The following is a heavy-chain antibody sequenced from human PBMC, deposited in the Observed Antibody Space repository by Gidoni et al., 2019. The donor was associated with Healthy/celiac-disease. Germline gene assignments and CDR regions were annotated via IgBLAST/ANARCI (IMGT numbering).Heavy chain of an antibody. D-gene: IGHD4-17*01. CDR1: GFTFSSYG. CDR3: AKGDYGDYVGYYYGMDV. Sequence: QVQLVESGGCVVQPGRSLRLSCAASGFTFSSYGMHWVRQAPGKGLEWVAVISYDGSNKYYADSVKGRFTISRDNSKNTLYLQMNSLRAEDTAVYYCAKGDYGDYVGYYYGMDVWGQGTTVTVSS. J-gene: IGHJ6*02. CDR2: ISYDGSNK. V-gene: IGHV3-30*18.